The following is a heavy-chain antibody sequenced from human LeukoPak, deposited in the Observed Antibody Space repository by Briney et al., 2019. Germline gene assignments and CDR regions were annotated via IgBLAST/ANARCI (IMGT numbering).Heavy chain of an antibody. V-gene: IGHV3-7*01. J-gene: IGHJ4*02. CDR1: GFTFSSYW. Sequence: GGSLRLSCAASGFTFSSYWMSWVRQAPGKGLEWVANIKQDGSEKYYVDSVKGRFTISRDNAKNSLYLQMNSLRAEDTAVYYCARDLAGDYVWGSYPPGEDYWGQGTLVTVSS. CDR2: IKQDGSEK. CDR3: ARDLAGDYVWGSYPPGEDY. D-gene: IGHD3-16*02.